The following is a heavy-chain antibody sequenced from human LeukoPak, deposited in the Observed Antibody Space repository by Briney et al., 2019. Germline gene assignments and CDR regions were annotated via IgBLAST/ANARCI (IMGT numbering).Heavy chain of an antibody. J-gene: IGHJ4*02. V-gene: IGHV4-34*01. CDR1: GGSFSGYY. CDR3: ARVDYVWGSYRYTSNFDY. D-gene: IGHD3-16*02. CDR2: INHSGCT. Sequence: SETLSLTCAVYGGSFSGYYWSWIRQPPGKGLEWIGEINHSGCTNYNPSLKSRVTISVDTSKNQFSLKLSSVTAADTAVYYCARVDYVWGSYRYTSNFDYWGQGTLVTVSS.